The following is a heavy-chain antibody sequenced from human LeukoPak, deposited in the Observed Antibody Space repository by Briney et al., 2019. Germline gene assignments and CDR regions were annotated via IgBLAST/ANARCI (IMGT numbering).Heavy chain of an antibody. Sequence: PSETLSLTCTVSGGSISSSSYYWGWIRQPPGKGLEWLGSVYSSGSTYYNPSLKSRVTISVDTSKNQFSLKLTSVTAADTAVYYCARITPGGNSGDYWGQGTLVTVSS. CDR1: GGSISSSSYY. V-gene: IGHV4-39*01. D-gene: IGHD4-23*01. J-gene: IGHJ4*02. CDR3: ARITPGGNSGDY. CDR2: VYSSGST.